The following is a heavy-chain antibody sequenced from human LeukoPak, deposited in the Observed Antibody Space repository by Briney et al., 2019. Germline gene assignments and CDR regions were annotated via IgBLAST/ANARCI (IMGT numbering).Heavy chain of an antibody. CDR2: IYYSGST. CDR3: ARDLGGSGSYWRGFDP. Sequence: SETLSLTCTVSGGSISSYYWSWIRQPPGKGLEWIGYIYYSGSTNYNPSLKSRVTISVDTSKNQFSLKLSSVTAADTAVYYCARDLGGSGSYWRGFDPWGQGTLVTVSS. V-gene: IGHV4-59*01. D-gene: IGHD3-10*01. CDR1: GGSISSYY. J-gene: IGHJ5*02.